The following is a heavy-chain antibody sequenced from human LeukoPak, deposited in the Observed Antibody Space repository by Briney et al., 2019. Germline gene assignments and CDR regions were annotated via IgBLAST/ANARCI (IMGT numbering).Heavy chain of an antibody. CDR3: AREGGFSIFDY. CDR1: GGSFSGYY. CDR2: INHSGST. V-gene: IGHV4-34*01. D-gene: IGHD5-12*01. Sequence: SETLSLTCAVYGGSFSGYYWSWIRQPPGKGLEWIGEINHSGSTNYNPSLKSRVTISVDTSKNQFSLRLSSVTAADTAVYYCAREGGFSIFDYWSQGTLVTVSS. J-gene: IGHJ4*02.